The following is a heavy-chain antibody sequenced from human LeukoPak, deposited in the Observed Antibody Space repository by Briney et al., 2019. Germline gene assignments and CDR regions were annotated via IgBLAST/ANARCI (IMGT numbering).Heavy chain of an antibody. CDR1: GGSISSGGYS. CDR3: ARGVGYCSSTSCPDFDY. Sequence: SETLSLTCAVSGGSISSGGYSWSWIRQPPGKGLEWIGEINHSGSTNYNPSLKSRVTISVDTSKNQFSLKLSSVTAADTAVYYCARGVGYCSSTSCPDFDYWGQGTLVTVSS. D-gene: IGHD2-2*01. CDR2: INHSGST. V-gene: IGHV4-34*01. J-gene: IGHJ4*02.